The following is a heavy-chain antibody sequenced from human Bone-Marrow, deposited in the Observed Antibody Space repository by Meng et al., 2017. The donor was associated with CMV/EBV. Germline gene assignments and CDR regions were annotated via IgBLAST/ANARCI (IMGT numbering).Heavy chain of an antibody. CDR2: IIPILGIA. Sequence: SVKVSCKASGGTFSSYAISWVRQAPGQGLEWMGGIIPILGIANYAQKFQGRVTITADKSTSTAYMELSSLRSEDTAVYYCARERGYNRHDAFDIWGQGTMVPVSS. CDR3: ARERGYNRHDAFDI. CDR1: GGTFSSYA. D-gene: IGHD5-24*01. J-gene: IGHJ3*02. V-gene: IGHV1-69*10.